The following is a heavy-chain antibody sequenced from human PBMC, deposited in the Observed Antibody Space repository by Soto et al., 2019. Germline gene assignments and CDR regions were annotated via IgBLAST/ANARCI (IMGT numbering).Heavy chain of an antibody. D-gene: IGHD3-9*01. J-gene: IGHJ4*02. Sequence: ASVKVSCKASGYTFTSYGISWVRQAPGQGLEWMGWISAYNGNTNYAQKLQGRVTMTTDTSTSTAYMELRSLRSDETAVYYCARDLYSSSSGLWAYDILTGLNRFDYWGQGTLVTVSS. CDR2: ISAYNGNT. CDR1: GYTFTSYG. CDR3: ARDLYSSSSGLWAYDILTGLNRFDY. V-gene: IGHV1-18*01.